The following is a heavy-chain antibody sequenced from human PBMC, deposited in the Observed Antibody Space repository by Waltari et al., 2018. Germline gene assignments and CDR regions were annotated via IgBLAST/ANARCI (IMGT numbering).Heavy chain of an antibody. CDR3: ARDTITMVRGVIMGI. CDR1: GGSISSYY. CDR2: IYYSGST. Sequence: QVQLQESGPGLVKPSETLSLTCTVSGGSISSYYWSWIRTPPGKGLEWIGYIYYSGSTNYNPSLKSRVTISVDTSKNQFSLKLSSVTAADTAVYYCARDTITMVRGVIMGIWGQGTMVTVSS. D-gene: IGHD3-10*01. V-gene: IGHV4-59*01. J-gene: IGHJ3*02.